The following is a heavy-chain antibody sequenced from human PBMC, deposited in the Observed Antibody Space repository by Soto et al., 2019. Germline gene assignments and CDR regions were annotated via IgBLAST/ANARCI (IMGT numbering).Heavy chain of an antibody. CDR2: ISSSSSRI. Sequence: EVQLVESGGGLIQPGGSLRLSCAASGFSFNTYAMNWVLQAPGKGLEWMSYISSSSSRIYYADSVNGRFTLSRDNATNSLYLQIHSLSAEDTAVYYCASDTGIAAAGMDSWGQGTLVTVTS. J-gene: IGHJ1*01. D-gene: IGHD6-25*01. CDR1: GFSFNTYA. V-gene: IGHV3-48*04. CDR3: ASDTGIAAAGMDS.